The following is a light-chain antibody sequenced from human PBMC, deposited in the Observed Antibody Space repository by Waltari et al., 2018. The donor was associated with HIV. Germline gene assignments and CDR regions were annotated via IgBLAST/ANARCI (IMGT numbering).Light chain of an antibody. J-gene: IGKJ4*01. CDR1: QTINTN. V-gene: IGKV1D-12*01. Sequence: DIQMTQSASSVSASVGDRVTITCRASQTINTNLAWYQHKPGIAPKLLIYASSSLQSGVPSRFSGSGSGTEFTLTINTLQPEDFATYYCQQANSFPLTFGGGTRVDIK. CDR3: QQANSFPLT. CDR2: ASS.